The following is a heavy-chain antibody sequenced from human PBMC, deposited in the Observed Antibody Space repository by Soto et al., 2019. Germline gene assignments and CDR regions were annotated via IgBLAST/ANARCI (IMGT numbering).Heavy chain of an antibody. CDR1: RYTITCYA. V-gene: IGHV1-3*01. Sequence: GAPVKVSCQESRYTITCYAMHLVWPAPGQRLEWMGWINAGNGNTKYSQKFQGRATITRDTSASTAYMELSSLRSEDTAVYYCARDVSSSWYYFDYWGPGTLVTVSP. CDR2: INAGNGNT. D-gene: IGHD6-13*01. CDR3: ARDVSSSWYYFDY. J-gene: IGHJ4*02.